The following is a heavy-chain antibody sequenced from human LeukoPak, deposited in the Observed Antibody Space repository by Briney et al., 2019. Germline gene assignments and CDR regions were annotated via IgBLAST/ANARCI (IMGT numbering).Heavy chain of an antibody. J-gene: IGHJ4*02. Sequence: SGGSLRLSCVVPGFSISYNYMSWVRQAPGKGLEWVSLIYSAGDSYYADSVKGRFIISKDNPKNTVYLQMNRLRPEDTAVYYCASHYCSAGSCYFDGWGQGTLVAVSS. D-gene: IGHD2-8*02. CDR2: IYSAGDS. V-gene: IGHV3-53*01. CDR1: GFSISYNY. CDR3: ASHYCSAGSCYFDG.